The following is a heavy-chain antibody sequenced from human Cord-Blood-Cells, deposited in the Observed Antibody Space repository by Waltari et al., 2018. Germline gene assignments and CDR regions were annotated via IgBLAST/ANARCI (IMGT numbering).Heavy chain of an antibody. CDR2: INHSGST. D-gene: IGHD3-16*02. Sequence: QVQLQQWGAGLLKPSETLSLTCAVYGGSFSGYYWSWIRQPPGKGLEWIGEINHSGSTNSNPSLKSRVTVSVDTSKNQFSLKLSSVTAADTAVYYCAREITFGGVIVGRPNWFDPWGQGTLVTVSS. CDR1: GGSFSGYY. V-gene: IGHV4-34*01. J-gene: IGHJ5*02. CDR3: AREITFGGVIVGRPNWFDP.